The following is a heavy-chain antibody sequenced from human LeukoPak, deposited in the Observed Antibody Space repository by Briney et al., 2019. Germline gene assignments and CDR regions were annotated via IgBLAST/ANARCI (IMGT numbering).Heavy chain of an antibody. D-gene: IGHD3-10*01. CDR1: GDSISSYY. CDR2: IYYIGST. V-gene: IGHV4-59*01. CDR3: ARPRDGTMVPGDY. Sequence: SETLSLTCTVSGDSISSYYWSWIRQPPGKGLEWIGYIYYIGSTTYNPSLKSRVTMSVDTSKNQFSLKLSSVTAADTAVYYCARPRDGTMVPGDYWGQGTLVTVSS. J-gene: IGHJ4*02.